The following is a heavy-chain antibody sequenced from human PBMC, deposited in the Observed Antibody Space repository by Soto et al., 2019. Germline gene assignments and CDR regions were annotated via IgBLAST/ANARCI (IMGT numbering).Heavy chain of an antibody. V-gene: IGHV4-59*01. CDR3: ARGCGSSGGSCLRRDTVDFDY. Sequence: SETLSLTCAVYGGSFSGYYWSWIRQPPGKGLEWIGYIYYSGSTNYNPSLKSRVTISVDTSKNQFSLKLSSVTAADTAVYYCARGCGSSGGSCLRRDTVDFDYWVQGTLVTVSS. D-gene: IGHD2-15*01. CDR2: IYYSGST. CDR1: GGSFSGYY. J-gene: IGHJ4*02.